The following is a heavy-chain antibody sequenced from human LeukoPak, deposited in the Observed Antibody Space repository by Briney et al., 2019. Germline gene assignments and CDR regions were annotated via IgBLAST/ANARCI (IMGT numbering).Heavy chain of an antibody. D-gene: IGHD6-25*01. Sequence: PGGSLRLSCRISGLTFSNAWLTWVRQVPGKGLEWVGHIRSYVDGGTTEYAASVRDRFIISRGDSKNTLHLQMSSLKTEDTAVYFCAKDLPLSGARFFQHWGQGTLVTVSS. CDR1: GLTFSNAW. CDR2: IRSYVDGGTT. CDR3: AKDLPLSGARFFQH. V-gene: IGHV3-15*01. J-gene: IGHJ1*01.